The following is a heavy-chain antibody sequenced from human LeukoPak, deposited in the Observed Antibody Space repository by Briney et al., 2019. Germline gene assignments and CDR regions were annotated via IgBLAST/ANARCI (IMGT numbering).Heavy chain of an antibody. CDR1: GYTFSDCI. V-gene: IGHV3-21*01. CDR2: ISVRSNYR. Sequence: PGGSLTLSCAASGYTFSDCIVNWVRQAPGKGLDWVSSISVRSNYRYYADSVRGRFTISRDDARDSLFLQMNSLRAEDTAVYFCVRLRRNNDRSGYYYYYDYWGQGTLVTVSS. CDR3: VRLRRNNDRSGYYYYYDY. D-gene: IGHD3-22*01. J-gene: IGHJ4*02.